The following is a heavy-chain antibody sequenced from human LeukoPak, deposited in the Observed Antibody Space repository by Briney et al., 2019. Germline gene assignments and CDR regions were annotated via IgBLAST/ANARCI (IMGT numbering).Heavy chain of an antibody. Sequence: SETLSLTCTVSGGSISSSSYYWGWIRQPPGKGLEWIGSIYYSGSTNYNPSLKSRVTISVDTSKNQFSLKLSSVTAADTAVYYCARGNSRRYFQHWGQGTLVTVSS. CDR1: GGSISSSSYY. CDR3: ARGNSRRYFQH. CDR2: IYYSGST. J-gene: IGHJ1*01. V-gene: IGHV4-39*07. D-gene: IGHD1-1*01.